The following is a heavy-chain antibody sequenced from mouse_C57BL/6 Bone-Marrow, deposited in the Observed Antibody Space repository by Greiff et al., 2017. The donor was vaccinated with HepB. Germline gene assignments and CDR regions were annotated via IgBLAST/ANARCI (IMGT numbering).Heavy chain of an antibody. V-gene: IGHV1-64*01. CDR1: GYTFTSYW. J-gene: IGHJ4*01. CDR3: ARDDYGRRGYAMDD. CDR2: IHPNSGST. Sequence: VQLQQPGAELVKPGASVKLSCKASGYTFTSYWMHWVKQRPGQGLEWIGMIHPNSGSTNYNEKFKSKATLTVDKSSSTAYMQLSSLTSEDSAVSDCARDDYGRRGYAMDDWGQGTSVTVSS. D-gene: IGHD1-1*01.